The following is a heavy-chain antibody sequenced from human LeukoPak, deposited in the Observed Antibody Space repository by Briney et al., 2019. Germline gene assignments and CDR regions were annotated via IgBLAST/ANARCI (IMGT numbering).Heavy chain of an antibody. V-gene: IGHV1-2*02. CDR1: GYTFTGYY. Sequence: ASVKVSCKASGYTFTGYYIHWVRQAPGQGLEWMGWINPNTGGTNYAQKFQGRVTMTRDTSITTAYMELSRLRSDETAVYYCARDGSLCGRDCYYGYFQHWGQGTLVTVSS. J-gene: IGHJ1*01. CDR2: INPNTGGT. CDR3: ARDGSLCGRDCYYGYFQH. D-gene: IGHD2-21*02.